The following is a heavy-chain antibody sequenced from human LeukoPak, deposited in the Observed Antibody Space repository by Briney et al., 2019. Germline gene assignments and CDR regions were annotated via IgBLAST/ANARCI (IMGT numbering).Heavy chain of an antibody. CDR2: ISAYNGNT. D-gene: IGHD2-2*01. CDR1: GYTFTSYG. J-gene: IGHJ4*02. Sequence: ASVKVSCKASGYTFTSYGISWVRQAPGQGLEWMGWISAYNGNTNYAQKLQGRVTMTTDTSTSTAYMELRSLRSDDTAVYYCARGGDIVVVPAATIDYWGQGALVTVSS. CDR3: ARGGDIVVVPAATIDY. V-gene: IGHV1-18*01.